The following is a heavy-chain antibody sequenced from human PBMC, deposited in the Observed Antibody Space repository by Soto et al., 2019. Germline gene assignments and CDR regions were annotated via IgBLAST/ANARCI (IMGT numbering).Heavy chain of an antibody. CDR1: GYSFTSYW. D-gene: IGHD2-15*01. Sequence: GESLKISCKGSGYSFTSYWIGWVRQMPGKGLEWMGIIYPGDSDTRYSPSFQGQVTISADKSISTAYLQWSSLKASDTAMYYCARLESRYSYYYDGMDVWGQGTTVTVSS. CDR2: IYPGDSDT. V-gene: IGHV5-51*01. CDR3: ARLESRYSYYYDGMDV. J-gene: IGHJ6*02.